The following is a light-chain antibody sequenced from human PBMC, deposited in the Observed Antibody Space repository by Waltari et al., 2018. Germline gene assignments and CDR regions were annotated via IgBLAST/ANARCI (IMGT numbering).Light chain of an antibody. J-gene: IGLJ3*02. CDR3: LVYYGGAWV. Sequence: QTVVTQEPSLTVSPGGTVTLTCASSAGAVTSGYYPNWFQQKPGQAPRALIYTTNNKHSCTPARFSGSLLGDKAALTLSGVQHEDEAEYYCLVYYGGAWVFGGGTKLTVL. V-gene: IGLV7-43*01. CDR1: AGAVTSGYY. CDR2: TTN.